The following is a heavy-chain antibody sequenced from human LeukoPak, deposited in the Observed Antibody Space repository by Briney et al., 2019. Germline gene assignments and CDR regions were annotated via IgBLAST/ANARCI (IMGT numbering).Heavy chain of an antibody. CDR3: AKASFLAGRYFDWLWVY. D-gene: IGHD3-9*01. Sequence: LSGGSLRLSCAASGFTFSSYAMSWVRQAPGKGLEWVSAISGGGGSTYYADSVKGRFTISRDNSKNTLYLQMNSLRAEDTAVYYCAKASFLAGRYFDWLWVYWGQGTLVTVSS. V-gene: IGHV3-23*01. CDR1: GFTFSSYA. CDR2: ISGGGGST. J-gene: IGHJ4*02.